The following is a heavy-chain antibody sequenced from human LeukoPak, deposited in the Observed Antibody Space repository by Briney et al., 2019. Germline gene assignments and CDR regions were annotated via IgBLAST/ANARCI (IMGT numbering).Heavy chain of an antibody. CDR1: AFPFSSHG. V-gene: IGHV3-30*02. D-gene: IGHD2-8*01. CDR3: AKDRCSNGVGCYYYYMDV. J-gene: IGHJ6*03. CDR2: IQYDGSNE. Sequence: PGGSLRLSCAGSAFPFSSHGMNWVRQAPGKGLEWVAYIQYDGSNEQYADSVKGRFSISRDSSKNILYLQMNSLRAEDTAVYYCAKDRCSNGVGCYYYYMDVWGKGTSVTISS.